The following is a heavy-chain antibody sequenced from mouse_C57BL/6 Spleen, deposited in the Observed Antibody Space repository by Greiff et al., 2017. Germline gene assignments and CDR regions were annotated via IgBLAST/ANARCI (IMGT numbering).Heavy chain of an antibody. CDR1: GFTFSDYG. J-gene: IGHJ4*01. V-gene: IGHV5-15*01. D-gene: IGHD3-2*02. CDR2: ISNLAYSI. Sequence: EVQGVESGGGLVQPGGSLKLSCAASGFTFSDYGMAWVRQAPRKGPEWVAFISNLAYSIYYADTVTGRFTISRENAKNTLYLEMSSLRSEDTAMYYCARTAQATLYAMDYWGQGTSVTVSS. CDR3: ARTAQATLYAMDY.